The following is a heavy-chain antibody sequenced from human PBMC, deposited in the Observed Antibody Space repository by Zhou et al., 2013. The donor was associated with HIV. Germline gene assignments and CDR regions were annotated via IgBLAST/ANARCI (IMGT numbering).Heavy chain of an antibody. Sequence: QVQLVQSGAELKKPGSSVKVSCKASGGTFSSYAISWVRQAPGQGLQWMGRIIPIFGTVNYAQKFRGRVTITADESTSTAYMELTSLRSEDTAVYYCARDRGSDYYDSSGYYPLPVYWGQGTLVTVSS. D-gene: IGHD3-22*01. J-gene: IGHJ4*02. CDR1: GGTFSSYA. V-gene: IGHV1-69*13. CDR2: IIPIFGTV. CDR3: ARDRGSDYYDSSGYYPLPVY.